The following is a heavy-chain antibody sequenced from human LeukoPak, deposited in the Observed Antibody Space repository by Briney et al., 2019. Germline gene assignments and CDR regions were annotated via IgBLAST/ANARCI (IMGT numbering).Heavy chain of an antibody. J-gene: IGHJ4*02. CDR2: SSSSGSTI. CDR1: VFTFSSYE. D-gene: IGHD5-12*01. Sequence: GGPLRLSCAASVFTFSSYEMNWVRQAPGKGLEWVSHSSSSGSTIYYAGIVKGRFTIARDNAKNSVYLQMNSLRAEDTAVYYCPRGTLHSAYGFEYWGPGTLVTVSS. V-gene: IGHV3-48*03. CDR3: PRGTLHSAYGFEY.